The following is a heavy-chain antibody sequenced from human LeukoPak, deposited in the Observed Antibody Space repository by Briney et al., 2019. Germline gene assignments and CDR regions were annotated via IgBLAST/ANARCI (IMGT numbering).Heavy chain of an antibody. CDR2: IIPIFGTA. Sequence: GASVKVSCKASGGTFSSYAISWVRQAPGQGLEWMGGIIPIFGTANYAQKFQGRVTITADKSTSTAYMELSSLRSEDTAVYYCARSVAVADYADYWGQGTLVTVSS. CDR1: GGTFSSYA. CDR3: ARSVAVADYADY. J-gene: IGHJ4*02. V-gene: IGHV1-69*06. D-gene: IGHD6-19*01.